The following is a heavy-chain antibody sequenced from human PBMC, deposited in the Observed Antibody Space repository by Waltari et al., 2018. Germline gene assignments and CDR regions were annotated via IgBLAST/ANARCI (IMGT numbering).Heavy chain of an antibody. CDR2: IYYSGST. J-gene: IGHJ4*02. CDR1: GGSISSSSYY. V-gene: IGHV4-39*07. D-gene: IGHD2-21*01. CDR3: ARDGYYGGNFGY. Sequence: QLQLQESGPGLVKPSETLSLTCTVSGGSISSSSYYWGWTRQPPGKGLEWIGSIYYSGSTYYNPSLKSRVTISVDTSKNQFSLKLSSVTAADTAVYYCARDGYYGGNFGYWGQGTLVTVSS.